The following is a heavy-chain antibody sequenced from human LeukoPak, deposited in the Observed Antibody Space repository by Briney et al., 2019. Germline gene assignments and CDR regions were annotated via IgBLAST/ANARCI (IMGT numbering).Heavy chain of an antibody. J-gene: IGHJ6*02. CDR1: GYNFTSYW. CDR2: IYPGDSDT. D-gene: IGHD4-17*01. Sequence: GESLKISCKGSGYNFTSYWIGWVRQMPGKGLEWMGIIYPGDSDTRYSPSFQGQVTISADRSISTAYLQWSSLKASDTAMYYCARRSSTVTPVVDVWGQGTTVTVSS. CDR3: ARRSSTVTPVVDV. V-gene: IGHV5-51*01.